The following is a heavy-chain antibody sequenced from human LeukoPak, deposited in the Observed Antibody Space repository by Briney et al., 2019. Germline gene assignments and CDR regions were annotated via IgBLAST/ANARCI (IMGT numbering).Heavy chain of an antibody. CDR2: IYHSGST. CDR1: GGSFSGYY. D-gene: IGHD3-10*01. J-gene: IGHJ4*02. Sequence: SETLSLTCAVYGGSFSGYYWSWIRQPPGKGLEWIGYIYHSGSTYYNPSLKSRVTISVDRSKNQFSLKLSSVTAADTAVYYCARGFPKRFGEFFDYWGQGTLVTVSS. CDR3: ARGFPKRFGEFFDY. V-gene: IGHV4-34*01.